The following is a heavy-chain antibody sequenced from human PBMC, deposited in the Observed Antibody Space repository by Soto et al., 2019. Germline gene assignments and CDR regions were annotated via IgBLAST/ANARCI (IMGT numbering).Heavy chain of an antibody. CDR3: ARDYYGSGSYLDYNYYAMDV. CDR2: INHSGST. CDR1: GGSFSGYY. Sequence: PSETLSLTCAVYGGSFSGYYWSWIRQPPGKGLEWIGEINHSGSTNYNPSLKSRVTISVDTSKNQFSLKLSSVTAADTVVYYCARDYYGSGSYLDYNYYAMDVWGQGTT. D-gene: IGHD3-10*01. J-gene: IGHJ6*02. V-gene: IGHV4-34*01.